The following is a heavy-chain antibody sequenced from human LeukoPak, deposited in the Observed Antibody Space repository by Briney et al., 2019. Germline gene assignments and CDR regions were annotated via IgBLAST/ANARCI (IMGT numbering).Heavy chain of an antibody. CDR3: ARVGSRDTFHFDY. V-gene: IGHV4-31*03. D-gene: IGHD2-15*01. CDR2: IYYTGTT. Sequence: SQTLSLTCTVSGASLTSGTYYWSWIRQHPGKGLEWIGYIYYTGTTDYNPSLKSRVTISRDTSKNQFSLSLSSVTAEDTAVFYCARVGSRDTFHFDYWGQGSLVTVSS. CDR1: GASLTSGTYY. J-gene: IGHJ4*02.